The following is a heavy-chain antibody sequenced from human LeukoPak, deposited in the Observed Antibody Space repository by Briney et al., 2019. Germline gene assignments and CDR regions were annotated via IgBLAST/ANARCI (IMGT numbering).Heavy chain of an antibody. V-gene: IGHV3-33*08. CDR2: IWYDGSNK. J-gene: IGHJ4*02. Sequence: GGSLRLSCAASGFTFSSYAMSWVRQAPGKGLEWVAVIWYDGSNKYYADSVKGRFTISRDNSKNTLYLQMNSLRAEDTAVYYCARAHSTVSPCDYWGQGTLVTVSS. CDR1: GFTFSSYA. D-gene: IGHD5/OR15-5a*01. CDR3: ARAHSTVSPCDY.